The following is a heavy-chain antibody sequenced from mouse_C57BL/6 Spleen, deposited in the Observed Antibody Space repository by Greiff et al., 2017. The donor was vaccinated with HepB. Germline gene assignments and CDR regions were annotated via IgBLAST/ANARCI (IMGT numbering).Heavy chain of an antibody. CDR2: IWTGGGT. Sequence: VQVVESGPGLVAPSQSLSITCTVSGFSLTSYAISWVRQPPGKGLEWLGVIWTGGGTNYNSALKSRLSISKDNSKSQVFLKMNSLQTDDTARYYCAREGPPYDYEGYYAMDYWGQGTSVTVSS. D-gene: IGHD2-4*01. CDR3: AREGPPYDYEGYYAMDY. CDR1: GFSLTSYA. V-gene: IGHV2-9-1*01. J-gene: IGHJ4*01.